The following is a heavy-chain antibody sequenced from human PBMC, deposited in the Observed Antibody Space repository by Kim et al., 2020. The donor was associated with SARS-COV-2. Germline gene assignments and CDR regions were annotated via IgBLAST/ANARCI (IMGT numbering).Heavy chain of an antibody. CDR1: GFRSSNYY. J-gene: IGHJ6*02. D-gene: IGHD2-15*01. CDR3: ARGIFRDGVDV. Sequence: GGSLRLSCAASGFRSSNYYVNWVHQRPGKGLEWVSRISNDGGVTHYADSVRGRFTMSRDSAENTVYLQVESLSAEDTAVYFCARGIFRDGVDVWGQGTTGSVSS. CDR2: ISNDGGVT. V-gene: IGHV3-74*01.